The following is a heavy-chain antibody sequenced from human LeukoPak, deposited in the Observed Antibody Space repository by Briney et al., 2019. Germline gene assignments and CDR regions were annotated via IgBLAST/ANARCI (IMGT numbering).Heavy chain of an antibody. CDR3: AGLGGSYPTRVFDY. CDR1: CYSSTSYW. Sequence: GGSLKISCKGSCYSSTSYWSVYGRHMPGGGLLELGIIYPGDSENRYSPAFQGQVTISDDKSISTAYLQRSSLKASDTVMYYCAGLGGSYPTRVFDYWGQGTLVTVSS. V-gene: IGHV5-51*01. J-gene: IGHJ4*02. CDR2: IYPGDSEN. D-gene: IGHD1-26*01.